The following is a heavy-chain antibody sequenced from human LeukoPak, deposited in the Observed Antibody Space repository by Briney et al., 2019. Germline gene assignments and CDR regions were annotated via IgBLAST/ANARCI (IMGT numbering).Heavy chain of an antibody. CDR1: GFTFTDYW. CDR3: ARVGTWELQRVDN. CDR2: INRAGIES. J-gene: IGHJ4*02. V-gene: IGHV3-7*01. D-gene: IGHD1-26*01. Sequence: GGSLRLSCAASGFTFTDYWMTWVRQLPGKGLEWVANINRAGIESYYVDSVKGRFTIPRENAENSLYLQMDSLRFDDTAVYYCARVGTWELQRVDNGGQGTLVTVSS.